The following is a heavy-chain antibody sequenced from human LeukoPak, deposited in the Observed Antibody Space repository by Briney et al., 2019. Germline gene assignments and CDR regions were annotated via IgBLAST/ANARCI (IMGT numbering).Heavy chain of an antibody. CDR1: GGSISSGSYY. J-gene: IGHJ3*02. CDR3: ARDVFPYYGLLPGPNEAFDI. V-gene: IGHV4-61*02. CDR2: IYTSGST. Sequence: SETLSLTCTVSGGSISSGSYYWSWIRQPAGKGLEWIGRIYTSGSTNYNPSLKSRVTISVDKSTNLFSLNLTSVSAADTAVYYCARDVFPYYGLLPGPNEAFDIWGQGTRVTVSS. D-gene: IGHD3-9*01.